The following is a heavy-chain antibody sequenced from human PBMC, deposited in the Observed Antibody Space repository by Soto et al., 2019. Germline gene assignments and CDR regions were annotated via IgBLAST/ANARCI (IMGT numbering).Heavy chain of an antibody. V-gene: IGHV1-69*06. J-gene: IGHJ4*02. CDR3: ARRQTSGYNRYFDS. Sequence: SVKVSCKASGGTFSSNPISWMRQAPGQGLEWMGGTIPTFGAGSYAQRFQGRLTITADKSTNTAYMELSSLRPEDTAVCYCARRQTSGYNRYFDSWGQGTLVTVSS. CDR2: TIPTFGAG. D-gene: IGHD5-12*01. CDR1: GGTFSSNP.